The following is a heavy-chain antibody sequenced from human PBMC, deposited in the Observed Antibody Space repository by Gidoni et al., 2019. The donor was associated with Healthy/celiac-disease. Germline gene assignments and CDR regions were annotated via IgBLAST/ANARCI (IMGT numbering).Heavy chain of an antibody. J-gene: IGHJ4*02. CDR3: ARERYQPLGGYCFDY. Sequence: EVQLVESGGGLVQPGGSLRLSCAASGFTVSSYWMSWVRQAPGKGLEWVANIKQDGSEKYYVDSVKGRFTISRDNAKNSLYLQMTSLRAEDTAVYYCARERYQPLGGYCFDYWGQGTLVTVSS. D-gene: IGHD2-2*01. V-gene: IGHV3-7*03. CDR1: GFTVSSYW. CDR2: IKQDGSEK.